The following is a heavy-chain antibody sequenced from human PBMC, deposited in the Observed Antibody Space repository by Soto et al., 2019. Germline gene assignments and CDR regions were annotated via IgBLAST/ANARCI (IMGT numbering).Heavy chain of an antibody. CDR2: ISYDGSDK. Sequence: GGSLSLSCAGSGVTFRSYGMHWVREAAGKGQGWVAVISYDGSDKYYGDSVKGRFTISRDDSKNTLYLQMNSLRVEGTAIYYCAKTAGYDYVWGSSGLDPWGQGTLVTVSS. J-gene: IGHJ5*02. CDR3: AKTAGYDYVWGSSGLDP. V-gene: IGHV3-30*18. D-gene: IGHD3-16*01. CDR1: GVTFRSYG.